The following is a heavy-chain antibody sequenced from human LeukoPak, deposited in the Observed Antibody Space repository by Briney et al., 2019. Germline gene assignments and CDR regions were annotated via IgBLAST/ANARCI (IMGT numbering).Heavy chain of an antibody. Sequence: GGSLRLSCAASGFTFSSYAMSWVRQAPGKGLEWVPAISGSGGSTYYADSVKGRFTISRDNSKNTLYLQMNSLRAEDTAVYYCAKGNLPLQTGTRYYYYYMDVWGKGTTVTVSS. D-gene: IGHD1-7*01. J-gene: IGHJ6*03. CDR3: AKGNLPLQTGTRYYYYYMDV. CDR2: ISGSGGST. V-gene: IGHV3-23*01. CDR1: GFTFSSYA.